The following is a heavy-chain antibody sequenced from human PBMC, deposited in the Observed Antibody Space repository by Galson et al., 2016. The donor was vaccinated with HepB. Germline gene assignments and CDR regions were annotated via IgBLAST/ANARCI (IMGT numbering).Heavy chain of an antibody. CDR2: ISKTGDTA. J-gene: IGHJ6*03. CDR3: ARDFKLGAPDYMDV. V-gene: IGHV3-30-3*01. D-gene: IGHD1-26*01. CDR1: GFTFSTYW. Sequence: SLRLSCAASGFTFSTYWMHWVRQAPGKGLDRVAVISKTGDTAFYGDSVKGRFTISRDNSKNTVDLQIHSLRSEDAAVYFCARDFKLGAPDYMDVWGKGTTVTVS.